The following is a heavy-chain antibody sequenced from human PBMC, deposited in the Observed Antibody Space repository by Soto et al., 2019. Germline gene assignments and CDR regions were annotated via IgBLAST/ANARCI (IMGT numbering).Heavy chain of an antibody. V-gene: IGHV1-18*01. CDR1: GYTFTRSG. CDR2: ISSYNGDT. D-gene: IGHD2-2*01. CDR3: AGDRNTMPHSRWFAP. Sequence: ASVKVSCKASGYTFTRSGISWARQAPGQGPEWMGWISSYNGDTNYAQTFQGRVTITADESTSTAYMELSSLRSEDAAVYYCAGDRNTMPHSRWFAPWARGTVVTVSS. J-gene: IGHJ5*02.